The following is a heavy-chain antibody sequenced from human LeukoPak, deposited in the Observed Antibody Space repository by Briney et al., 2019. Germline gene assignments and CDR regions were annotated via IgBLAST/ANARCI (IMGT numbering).Heavy chain of an antibody. D-gene: IGHD1-1*01. CDR2: IHYSGST. V-gene: IGHV4-39*01. J-gene: IGHJ4*02. Sequence: SETLSLTCTVSGASISSSSYYWGWIRQPPGKGPEWIGSIHYSGSTYYNPSLTSRVTISVDTSKNQFFLKLNSVTAADTAVYYCARQAERTLGPQADYWGQGTLVTVSS. CDR3: ARQAERTLGPQADY. CDR1: GASISSSSYY.